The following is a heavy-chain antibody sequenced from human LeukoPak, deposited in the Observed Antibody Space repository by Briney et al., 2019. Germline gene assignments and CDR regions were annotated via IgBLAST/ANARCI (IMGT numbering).Heavy chain of an antibody. CDR3: ASNVYCGGDCYFGCGAFDI. D-gene: IGHD2-21*02. J-gene: IGHJ3*02. Sequence: ASVKVSCKASGGTFSTYAINWVRQAPGQGLGWMGWISAYNGNTNYAQKLQGRVTMTTDTSTSTAYMELRSLRSDDTAVYYCASNVYCGGDCYFGCGAFDIWGQGTMVTVSS. CDR1: GGTFSTYA. V-gene: IGHV1-18*01. CDR2: ISAYNGNT.